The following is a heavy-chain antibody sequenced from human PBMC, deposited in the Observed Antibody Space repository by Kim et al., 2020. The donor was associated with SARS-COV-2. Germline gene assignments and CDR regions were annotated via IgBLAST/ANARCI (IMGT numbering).Heavy chain of an antibody. Sequence: GGSLRLSCAASGFTFSSYSMNWVRQAPGKGLEWVSSISSSSSYIYYADSVKGRFTISRDNAKNSLYLQMNSLRAEDTAVYYCARDHRGHYDSSGYSSYYYYYGMDVWGQGTTVTVSS. D-gene: IGHD3-22*01. V-gene: IGHV3-21*01. J-gene: IGHJ6*02. CDR3: ARDHRGHYDSSGYSSYYYYYGMDV. CDR1: GFTFSSYS. CDR2: ISSSSSYI.